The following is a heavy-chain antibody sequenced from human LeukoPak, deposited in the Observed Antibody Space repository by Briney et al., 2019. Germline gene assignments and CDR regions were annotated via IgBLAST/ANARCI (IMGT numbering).Heavy chain of an antibody. J-gene: IGHJ4*02. CDR1: GGSISSYY. V-gene: IGHV4-59*01. CDR3: ARHSSSTSWLIDY. D-gene: IGHD2-2*01. Sequence: SETLSLTCTVSGGSISSYYWSWIRQPPGKGLEWIGYIYYSGGTNYNPSLKSRVTISVDTSKNQFSLKLSSVTAADTAVYYCARHSSSTSWLIDYWGQGTLVTVSS. CDR2: IYYSGGT.